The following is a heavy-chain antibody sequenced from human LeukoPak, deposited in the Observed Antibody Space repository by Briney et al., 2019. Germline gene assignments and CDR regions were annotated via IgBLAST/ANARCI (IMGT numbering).Heavy chain of an antibody. J-gene: IGHJ5*02. CDR2: IYYSGST. CDR1: GGSISSGSYY. CDR3: ATVRLMVRGALFDP. D-gene: IGHD3-10*01. Sequence: PSETLSLTRTVSGGSISSGSYYWSWIRQPPGKGLEWIVYIYYSGSTNYNPSLKSRVTISVDTSKNQFSLKLSSVTAADTAVYYCATVRLMVRGALFDPWGQGTLVTVSS. V-gene: IGHV4-61*01.